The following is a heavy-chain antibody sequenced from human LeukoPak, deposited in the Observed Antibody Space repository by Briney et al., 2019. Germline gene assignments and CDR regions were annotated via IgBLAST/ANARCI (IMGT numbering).Heavy chain of an antibody. D-gene: IGHD1-26*01. Sequence: SETLSLTCTVSGGSISSDYWSWIRQPPGKGLEWIGYIYYSGSTNYNPSLKSRVTISVDTSKNQFSLKLSSVTAADTAVYYCARGSWPGAFDIWGHGTMVTVSS. CDR1: GGSISSDY. CDR3: ARGSWPGAFDI. CDR2: IYYSGST. V-gene: IGHV4-59*01. J-gene: IGHJ3*02.